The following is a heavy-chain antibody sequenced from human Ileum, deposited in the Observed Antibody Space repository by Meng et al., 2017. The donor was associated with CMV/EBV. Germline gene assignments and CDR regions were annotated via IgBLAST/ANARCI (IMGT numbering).Heavy chain of an antibody. CDR1: GFTFSRFG. CDR2: ISGRGGST. D-gene: IGHD5-18*01. V-gene: IGHV3-23*01. Sequence: GESLKISCAASGFTFSRFGMHWVRQSPGKGLEWVSSISGRGGSTFYAHSVKGRFTISRDNSKNTLFLQINSLRAEDTGVYYCAKGVSSGFSFGVFEYWGQGTLVTVSS. J-gene: IGHJ4*02. CDR3: AKGVSSGFSFGVFEY.